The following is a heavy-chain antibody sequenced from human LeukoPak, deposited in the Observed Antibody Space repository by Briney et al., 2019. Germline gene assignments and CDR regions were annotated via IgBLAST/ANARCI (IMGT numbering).Heavy chain of an antibody. V-gene: IGHV1-18*01. Sequence: GASVKVSCKASGYTFTSYAISWVRQAPGQGLEWMGWISAFIGNTNYAQKLQGRVTITTDPSTSTAYMERRRLRSDDTAVYYCARVKYYYDRSGYYNTSSGFIDYWGQGTLVTVYS. CDR1: GYTFTSYA. CDR2: ISAFIGNT. D-gene: IGHD3-22*01. J-gene: IGHJ4*02. CDR3: ARVKYYYDRSGYYNTSSGFIDY.